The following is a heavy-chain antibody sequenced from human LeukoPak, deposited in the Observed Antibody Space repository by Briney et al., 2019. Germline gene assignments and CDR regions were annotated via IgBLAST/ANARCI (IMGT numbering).Heavy chain of an antibody. D-gene: IGHD1-1*01. CDR3: ARGQEFDDGVFDS. V-gene: IGHV3-23*01. CDR1: GFSFSSFA. J-gene: IGHJ4*02. CDR2: IRSNGATA. Sequence: PGGPLILSCAASGFSFSSFAMTWVRKAPGKGLEWVSTIRSNGATAYNADSVKGRFTISRDNSKNTVYLQMDSLRVEDTAIYYCARGQEFDDGVFDSWGQGTLVTVSS.